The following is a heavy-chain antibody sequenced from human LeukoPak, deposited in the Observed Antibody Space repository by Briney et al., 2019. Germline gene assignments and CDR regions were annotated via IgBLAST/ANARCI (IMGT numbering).Heavy chain of an antibody. V-gene: IGHV3-21*01. Sequence: GGSLRLSCAASGFTFSSYSMNWVRQAPGKGLEWVSSISSSSSYIYYADSVKGRFTISRDNAKNSLYLQMNSLRAEDTAVYYCARGETTTVTTLSDYWGQGTLVTVSS. J-gene: IGHJ4*02. D-gene: IGHD4-17*01. CDR2: ISSSSSYI. CDR1: GFTFSSYS. CDR3: ARGETTTVTTLSDY.